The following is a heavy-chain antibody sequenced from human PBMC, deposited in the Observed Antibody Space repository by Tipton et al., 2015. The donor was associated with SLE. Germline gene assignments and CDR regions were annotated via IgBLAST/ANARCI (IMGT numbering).Heavy chain of an antibody. CDR2: IYYSGST. V-gene: IGHV4-59*08. Sequence: TLSLTCTVSGGSISSYYWSWIRQPPGKGLEWIGYIYYSGSTNYSPSFESRVAMSVDTSKNQFSLRLRSVTAADTAVYYCARLAHYNSNWYLGVWGQGSLVTVSS. D-gene: IGHD3-22*01. CDR1: GGSISSYY. J-gene: IGHJ4*02. CDR3: ARLAHYNSNWYLGV.